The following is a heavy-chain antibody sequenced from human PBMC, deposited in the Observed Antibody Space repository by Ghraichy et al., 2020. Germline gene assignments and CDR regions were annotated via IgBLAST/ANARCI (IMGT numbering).Heavy chain of an antibody. CDR2: ISSSSSYI. Sequence: GESLNISCAASGFTFSTYSMNWVRQAPGKGLEWVSAISSSSSYIYYADSVKGRFTISRDNAKNSLYLQMNSLRAEDTAVYYCARERITGTLGVWGQGTMVTVSS. D-gene: IGHD1-20*01. J-gene: IGHJ3*01. CDR3: ARERITGTLGV. V-gene: IGHV3-21*01. CDR1: GFTFSTYS.